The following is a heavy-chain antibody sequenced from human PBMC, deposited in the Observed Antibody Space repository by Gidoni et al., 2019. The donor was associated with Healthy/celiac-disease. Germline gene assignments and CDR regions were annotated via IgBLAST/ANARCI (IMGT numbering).Heavy chain of an antibody. CDR1: GYTFTGYY. Sequence: QVQLVQSGAEVKKPGASVKVSCKASGYTFTGYYMHWVRQAPGQGLEWMGWINPNSGGTNYAQKFQGRVTMTRDTSISTAYMELSRLRSDDTAVYYCARDLDLSHYGDSYYFDYWGQGTLVTVSS. D-gene: IGHD4-17*01. CDR3: ARDLDLSHYGDSYYFDY. J-gene: IGHJ4*02. CDR2: INPNSGGT. V-gene: IGHV1-2*02.